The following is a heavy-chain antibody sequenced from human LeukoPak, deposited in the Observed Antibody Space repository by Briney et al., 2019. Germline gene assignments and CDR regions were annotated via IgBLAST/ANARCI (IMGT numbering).Heavy chain of an antibody. V-gene: IGHV4-59*07. CDR1: GGPITIYY. Sequence: SSDTLSLTCSLSGGPITIYYWSWIRHPPGKAREWIAWHYYSGNTEYNPSLKSRVTISLGTSNNQFSLRLTSVTASDTGVYYCARTGEYSGSGPSWAFDIWGQGTMVTVSS. CDR2: HYYSGNT. J-gene: IGHJ3*02. CDR3: ARTGEYSGSGPSWAFDI. D-gene: IGHD3-10*01.